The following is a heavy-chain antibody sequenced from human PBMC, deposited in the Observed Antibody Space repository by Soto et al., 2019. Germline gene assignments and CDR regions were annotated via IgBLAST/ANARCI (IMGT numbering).Heavy chain of an antibody. CDR3: ARGPTGWYGYDY. J-gene: IGHJ4*02. V-gene: IGHV3-74*01. D-gene: IGHD6-19*01. Sequence: EVQLMESGGGLVQPGGSLRLSCAASGFSFSTSWMHWVRQAPGKGLVWVSRINSGGTTTNSADSMKGRFSIPRDNDKNTLYLEMNNLSAEDTAVYFCARGPTGWYGYDYWGQGTLVTVSS. CDR2: INSGGTTT. CDR1: GFSFSTSW.